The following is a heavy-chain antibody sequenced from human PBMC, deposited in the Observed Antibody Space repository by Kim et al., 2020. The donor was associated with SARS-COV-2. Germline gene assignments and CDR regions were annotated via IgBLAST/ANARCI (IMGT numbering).Heavy chain of an antibody. CDR2: IKGDGDTT. Sequence: GGSLRLSCAASGFTFSSNWMHWVRQAPGKGLVWVSRIKGDGDTTVYADSVKGRFTISRDNAKNTLYLEMNSLRADDTAVYYCARTGYTNSKFDFWGQGT. CDR3: ARTGYTNSKFDF. J-gene: IGHJ4*02. CDR1: GFTFSSNW. D-gene: IGHD6-6*01. V-gene: IGHV3-74*01.